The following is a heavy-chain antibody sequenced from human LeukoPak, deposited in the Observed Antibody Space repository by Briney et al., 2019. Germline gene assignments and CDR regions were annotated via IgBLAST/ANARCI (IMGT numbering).Heavy chain of an antibody. CDR2: IYSSGST. CDR1: GGSISSYY. V-gene: IGHV4-59*01. Sequence: SETLSLTCNVSGGSISSYYWSWIRQPPGKGLEWIGYIYSSGSTNYNPSLKSRVTISVDTSKSQFSLKLSSVTAADTAVYYCARYSKGDWFDPWGQGTLVTVSS. CDR3: ARYSKGDWFDP. D-gene: IGHD4-11*01. J-gene: IGHJ5*02.